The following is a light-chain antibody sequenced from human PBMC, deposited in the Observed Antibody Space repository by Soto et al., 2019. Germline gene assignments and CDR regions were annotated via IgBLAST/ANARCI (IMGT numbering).Light chain of an antibody. CDR3: QQHSHWPPRT. CDR2: GAS. CDR1: ENVRTF. V-gene: IGKV3-11*01. J-gene: IGKJ1*01. Sequence: EVVLTQSPATLSLSPGERATLSCRASENVRTFVDWYQQKPGQAPRLPIYGASNRATGIPARFSGSGSGTDFTLTISNLEPEDFAVYYCQQHSHWPPRTFGQGTRVEIQ.